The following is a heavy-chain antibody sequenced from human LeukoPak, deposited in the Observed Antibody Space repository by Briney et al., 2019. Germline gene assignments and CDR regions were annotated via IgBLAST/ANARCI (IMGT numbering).Heavy chain of an antibody. Sequence: ASVKVSCKASGYTFTSYDINWVRQATGQGLEWMGWMNPNSGNTGYAQKFQGRVTMTRNTSISTAYMELSSLRSEDTAVYYCATDYYYDSSGSYYTVDYWGQGTLVTVSS. V-gene: IGHV1-8*01. D-gene: IGHD3-22*01. CDR2: MNPNSGNT. J-gene: IGHJ4*02. CDR3: ATDYYYDSSGSYYTVDY. CDR1: GYTFTSYD.